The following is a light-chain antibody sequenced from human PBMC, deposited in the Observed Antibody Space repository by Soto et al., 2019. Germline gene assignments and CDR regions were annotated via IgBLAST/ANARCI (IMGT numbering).Light chain of an antibody. Sequence: DIQMTQSPSSVSXXFVXXXXXXXRASQTLSNYLTWFQQKPGKAPKVLIYGASTLQSGVPSRFSGSGSGAEFTLTISSLQPEDFATYYCQQSFSPLLTFGGGTKVDIK. CDR3: QQSFSPLLT. CDR2: GAS. CDR1: QTLSNY. V-gene: IGKV1-39*01. J-gene: IGKJ4*01.